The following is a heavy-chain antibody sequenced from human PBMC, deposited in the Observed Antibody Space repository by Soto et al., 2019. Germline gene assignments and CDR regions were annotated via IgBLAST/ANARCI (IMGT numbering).Heavy chain of an antibody. V-gene: IGHV3-11*05. Sequence: QVQLVESGGGLVKPGGSLRLSCAASGFTFSDYYMSWIRQAPGKGLEWVSYISSSSSYTNYADSVKGRFTISRDNAKNSLYLQMNSLRAEDTAVYYCARDTPAIGYYYYGMDVWGQGTTVTVSS. CDR1: GFTFSDYY. J-gene: IGHJ6*02. CDR3: ARDTPAIGYYYYGMDV. CDR2: ISSSSSYT.